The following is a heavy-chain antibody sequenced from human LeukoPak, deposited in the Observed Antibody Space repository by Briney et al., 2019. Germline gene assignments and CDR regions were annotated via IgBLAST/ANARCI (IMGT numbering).Heavy chain of an antibody. CDR2: ISAYNGDT. V-gene: IGHV1-18*01. Sequence: ASVKVSCKASGYTFTSYGISWVRQAPGQGLEWMGWISAYNGDTNYAQKLQGRVTITRNTSISTAYMELSSLRSEDTAVYYCARVLVVPSSADYLDYWGQGTLVTVSS. J-gene: IGHJ4*02. CDR3: ARVLVVPSSADYLDY. CDR1: GYTFTSYG. D-gene: IGHD2-2*01.